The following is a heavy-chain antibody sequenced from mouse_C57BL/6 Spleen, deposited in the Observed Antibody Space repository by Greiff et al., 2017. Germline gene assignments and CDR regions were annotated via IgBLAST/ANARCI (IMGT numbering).Heavy chain of an antibody. D-gene: IGHD1-1*01. CDR3: ARNPGYYGSSYGSFDV. CDR1: GFTFSSYA. J-gene: IGHJ1*03. Sequence: EVKLVESGGGLVKPGGSLKLSCAASGFTFSSYAMSWVRQTPEKRLEWVATISDGGSYTYYPDNVKGRFTISRDNAKNNLYLQMSHLKSEDTAMYYCARNPGYYGSSYGSFDVWGTGTTVTVSS. V-gene: IGHV5-4*03. CDR2: ISDGGSYT.